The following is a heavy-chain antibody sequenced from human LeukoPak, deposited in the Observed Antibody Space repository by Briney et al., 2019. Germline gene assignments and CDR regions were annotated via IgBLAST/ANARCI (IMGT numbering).Heavy chain of an antibody. J-gene: IGHJ6*02. CDR1: GSTFSSYA. V-gene: IGHV3-23*01. CDR3: APGASGSYYFGMDV. Sequence: GGSLRLSCAASGSTFSSYAMSWVRQAPGKGLEWVSAISGSGRSTYYTDSVKGRFTISRDNYKNTVYLQMNSLRAEDTAVYYCAPGASGSYYFGMDVWGQGTTVTVSS. D-gene: IGHD1-26*01. CDR2: ISGSGRST.